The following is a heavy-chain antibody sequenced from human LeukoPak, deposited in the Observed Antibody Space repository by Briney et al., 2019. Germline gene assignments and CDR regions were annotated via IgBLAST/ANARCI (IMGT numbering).Heavy chain of an antibody. V-gene: IGHV3-30*02. CDR2: IPFSGRDE. D-gene: IGHD1-26*01. CDR1: GFSFESDG. CDR3: VKDFGLGGSRDY. Sequence: PGGSLRLSCATFGFSFESDGLHWVRQAPGKGLEWVTFIPFSGRDENYADSVRGRFTISRDNSKNTVYLQMNSLRPDDTGIYYCVKDFGLGGSRDYWGQGTLVTVSS. J-gene: IGHJ4*02.